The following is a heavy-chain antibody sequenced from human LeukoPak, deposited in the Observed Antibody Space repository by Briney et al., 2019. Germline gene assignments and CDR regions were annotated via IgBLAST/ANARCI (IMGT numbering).Heavy chain of an antibody. V-gene: IGHV3-7*03. D-gene: IGHD3-9*01. CDR2: IKQDRSEK. CDR1: GFTFTNYW. CDR3: AKLDDWFDY. Sequence: PGGSLRLSCAASGFTFTNYWMSWVRQAPGKGLELVANIKQDRSEKYYVDSVKGRFTISRDNAKNSLYLQMNSLRAEDTAVYYCAKLDDWFDYWGQGTLVTVSS. J-gene: IGHJ4*02.